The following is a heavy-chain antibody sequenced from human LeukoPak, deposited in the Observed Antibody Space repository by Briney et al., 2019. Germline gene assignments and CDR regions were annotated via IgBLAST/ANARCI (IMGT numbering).Heavy chain of an antibody. Sequence: APVKVSCKASGGTFSSYAISWVRQAPGQGLEWMGGIIPIFGTANYAQKFQGRVTITADESTSTAYMELSSLRSEDTAVYYCAREHSIPSPFLDYWGQGTLVTVSS. V-gene: IGHV1-69*13. CDR2: IIPIFGTA. J-gene: IGHJ4*02. CDR3: AREHSIPSPFLDY. D-gene: IGHD2/OR15-2a*01. CDR1: GGTFSSYA.